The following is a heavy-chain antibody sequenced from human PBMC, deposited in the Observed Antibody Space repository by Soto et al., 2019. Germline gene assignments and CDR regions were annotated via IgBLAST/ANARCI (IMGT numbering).Heavy chain of an antibody. D-gene: IGHD2-2*01. CDR3: AREYCSSTSCLNWFDP. V-gene: IGHV3-66*01. J-gene: IGHJ5*02. CDR2: IYGGGAT. Sequence: IYGGGATYYTDSVKGRFTTSRDSSKNTLFLQMNNLRAEDTAVYYCAREYCSSTSCLNWFDPWGQGTPVTVSS.